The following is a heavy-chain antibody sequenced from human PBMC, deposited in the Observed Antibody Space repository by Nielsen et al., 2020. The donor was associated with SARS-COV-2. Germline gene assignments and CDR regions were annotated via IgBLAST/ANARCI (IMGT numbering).Heavy chain of an antibody. CDR3: LPYYFDY. CDR1: GFTFDDYA. J-gene: IGHJ4*02. Sequence: SLKISCAASGFTFDDYAMHWVRQAPGKGLEWVSGISWNSGSIGYADSVKGRFTISRDNSKNTLYLQMNSLRAEDTAVYYCLPYYFDYWGQGTLVTVSS. V-gene: IGHV3-9*01. CDR2: ISWNSGSI.